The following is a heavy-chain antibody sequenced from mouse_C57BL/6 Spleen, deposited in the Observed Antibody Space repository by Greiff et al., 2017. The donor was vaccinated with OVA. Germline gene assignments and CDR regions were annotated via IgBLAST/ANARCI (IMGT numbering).Heavy chain of an antibody. J-gene: IGHJ2*01. V-gene: IGHV1-15*01. Sequence: QVQLQQSGAELVRPGASVTLSCKASGYTFTDYEMHWVKQTPVHGLEWIGAIDPETGGTAYNQKFKGKAILTADKTSSTAYMELRSLTSEDSAVYYCTRREAYYSDYYFDYWGKGTTLIVSS. D-gene: IGHD2-12*01. CDR2: IDPETGGT. CDR1: GYTFTDYE. CDR3: TRREAYYSDYYFDY.